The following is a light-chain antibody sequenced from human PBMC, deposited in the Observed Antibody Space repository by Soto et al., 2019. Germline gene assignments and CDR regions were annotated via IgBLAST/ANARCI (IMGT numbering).Light chain of an antibody. CDR2: DAS. CDR1: QGVTTN. Sequence: IVMTQSPGTLSVSPWERATLSCRAGQGVTTNFAWYQQKSGQSPRLLIYDASYRATGIPARFSGSGSGTDFTLTISSLEPDDFGVYYCQQRANWPLTFGGGTKVDIK. J-gene: IGKJ4*01. CDR3: QQRANWPLT. V-gene: IGKV3-11*01.